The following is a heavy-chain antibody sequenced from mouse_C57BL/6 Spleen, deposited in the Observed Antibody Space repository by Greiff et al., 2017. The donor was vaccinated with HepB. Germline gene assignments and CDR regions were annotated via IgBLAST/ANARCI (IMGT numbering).Heavy chain of an antibody. CDR3: ARDNWEGMDY. J-gene: IGHJ4*01. CDR2: SRNKANDYTT. CDR1: GFTFSDFY. D-gene: IGHD4-1*01. Sequence: EVKLVESGGGLVQSGRSLRLSCATSGFTFSDFYMEWVRQAPGKGLEWIAASRNKANDYTTEYSASVKGRFIVSRDTSQSILYLQMNALRAEDTAIYYCARDNWEGMDYWGQGTSVTVSS. V-gene: IGHV7-1*01.